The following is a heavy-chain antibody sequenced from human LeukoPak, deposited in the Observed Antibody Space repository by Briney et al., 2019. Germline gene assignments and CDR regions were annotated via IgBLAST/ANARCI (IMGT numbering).Heavy chain of an antibody. Sequence: GGSLRLSCAASGFTFSSYSMTWVRQAPGKGLEWVSSISSSSSYIYYADSVKGRFTISRDNAKNSLYLQMNSLRAEDTAVYYCARADYIVYYYGMDVWGQGTTVTVSS. V-gene: IGHV3-21*01. CDR3: ARADYIVYYYGMDV. CDR1: GFTFSSYS. J-gene: IGHJ6*02. D-gene: IGHD2-15*01. CDR2: ISSSSSYI.